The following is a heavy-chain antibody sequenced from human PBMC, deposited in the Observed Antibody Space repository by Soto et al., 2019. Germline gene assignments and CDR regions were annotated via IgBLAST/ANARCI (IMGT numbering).Heavy chain of an antibody. CDR2: INPYSGAT. CDR3: ARGGRGDMITFGGVIGDAFDK. Sequence: QVQLVQSGAEVKKPGASVKVSCKASGYTFSGYYIHWVRQAPGHGPEWMGWINPYSGATNYAQTFQGRVTMTRDTSISTAYMELRRPRSDDTAVYYCARGGRGDMITFGGVIGDAFDKWGRGTMVTDSS. V-gene: IGHV1-2*02. D-gene: IGHD3-16*02. J-gene: IGHJ3*02. CDR1: GYTFSGYY.